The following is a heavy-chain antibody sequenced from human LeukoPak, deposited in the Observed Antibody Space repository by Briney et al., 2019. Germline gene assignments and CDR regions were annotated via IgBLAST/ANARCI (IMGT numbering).Heavy chain of an antibody. CDR3: ARGESAAFDL. CDR1: GYNFATEW. Sequence: GESLKISCKGSGYNFATEWIGWARQMPGKGLEWMGIIYPGDSETKYTVSFQGRVTISADKSISTAYLQWSSLKSSDTAMYYCARGESAAFDLWGQGTMVIVSS. D-gene: IGHD3-16*01. CDR2: IYPGDSET. J-gene: IGHJ3*01. V-gene: IGHV5-51*01.